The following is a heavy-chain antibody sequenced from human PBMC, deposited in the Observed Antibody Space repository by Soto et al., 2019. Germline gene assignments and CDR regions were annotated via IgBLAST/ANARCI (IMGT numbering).Heavy chain of an antibody. Sequence: PGGSLRLSCAASGFTFSSYGMHWVRQAPGKGLEWVAVIWYDGSNKYYADSVKGRFTISRDNSKNTLYLQMNSLRAEDTAVYYCARSTREVPAARYYYYYMDVWGKGTTVTVSS. J-gene: IGHJ6*03. CDR3: ARSTREVPAARYYYYYMDV. CDR2: IWYDGSNK. CDR1: GFTFSSYG. D-gene: IGHD2-2*01. V-gene: IGHV3-33*01.